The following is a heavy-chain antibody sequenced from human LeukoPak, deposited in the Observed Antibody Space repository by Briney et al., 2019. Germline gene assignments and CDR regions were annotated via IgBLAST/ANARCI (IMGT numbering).Heavy chain of an antibody. D-gene: IGHD4-17*01. CDR3: ATALGDSDY. CDR2: ITDSDGRT. V-gene: IGHV3-23*01. CDR1: GFTFSSYG. J-gene: IGHJ4*02. Sequence: GGSLRLSCAASGFTFSSYGMSWVRQAPGKGLEWVSGITDSDGRTFYGDSVKGRLTIYRDNSKNTLSLQMNSLRADDTAVYYCATALGDSDYWGQGTLVTVSS.